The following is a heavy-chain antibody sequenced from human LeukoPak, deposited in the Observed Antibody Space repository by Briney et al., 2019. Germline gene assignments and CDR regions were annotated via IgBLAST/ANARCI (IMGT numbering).Heavy chain of an antibody. V-gene: IGHV3-11*01. CDR3: ARGSSTETYSAEYFQH. J-gene: IGHJ1*01. CDR2: INNDGTTF. CDR1: GFFFSDYY. Sequence: GGSLRLSCAASGFFFSDYYMTWIRQSPGKGLEWIAYINNDGTTFDYSDSVKGRFTISRDNAKNSVSLQLNSLRVDDTALYYCARGSSTETYSAEYFQHWGQGTLVSVS. D-gene: IGHD2-15*01.